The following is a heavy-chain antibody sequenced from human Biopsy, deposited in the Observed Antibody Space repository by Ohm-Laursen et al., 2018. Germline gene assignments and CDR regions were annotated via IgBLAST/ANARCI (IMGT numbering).Heavy chain of an antibody. CDR2: ISARDGVV. Sequence: GSLRLSCAAPGLIFSDYYMSWIRQAPGKGLEWIAYISARDGVVYYADSVRGRFTISRDNAKNSLYLQMNSLRVEDTAVYYCARSVGIMAAPIDYWGQGTLVTVSS. D-gene: IGHD3-16*01. CDR1: GLIFSDYY. J-gene: IGHJ4*02. CDR3: ARSVGIMAAPIDY. V-gene: IGHV3-11*01.